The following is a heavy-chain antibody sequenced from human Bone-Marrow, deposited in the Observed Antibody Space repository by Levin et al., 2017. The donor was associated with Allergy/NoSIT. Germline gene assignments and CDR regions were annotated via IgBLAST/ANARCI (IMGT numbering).Heavy chain of an antibody. CDR3: ARRLRDGAEAVAGTGAQYYFDY. J-gene: IGHJ4*02. CDR2: ISSSGSTI. V-gene: IGHV3-11*01. Sequence: PGGSLRLSCAASGFTFSDYYMSWIRQAPGKGLEWVSYISSSGSTIYYADSVKGRFTISRDNAKNSLYLQMNSLRAEDTAVYYCARRLRDGAEAVAGTGAQYYFDYWGQGTLVTVSS. CDR1: GFTFSDYY. D-gene: IGHD6-19*01.